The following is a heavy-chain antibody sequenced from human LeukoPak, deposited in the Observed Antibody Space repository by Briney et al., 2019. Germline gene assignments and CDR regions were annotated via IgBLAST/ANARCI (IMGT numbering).Heavy chain of an antibody. CDR1: GGSISSGSYY. CDR3: AREDRGSGGDY. D-gene: IGHD2-15*01. V-gene: IGHV4-61*02. CDR2: IYTSGST. J-gene: IGHJ4*02. Sequence: SETLSLTCTVSGGSISSGSYYWSWIRQPAGKGLEWIGRIYTSGSTNYNPSLKSRVTISVDTSKNQFSLKLSSVTAADTAVYYCAREDRGSGGDYWGQGNLVTVSS.